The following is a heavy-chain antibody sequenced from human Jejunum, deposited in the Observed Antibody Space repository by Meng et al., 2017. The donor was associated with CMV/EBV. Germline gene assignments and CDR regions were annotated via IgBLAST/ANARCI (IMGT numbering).Heavy chain of an antibody. Sequence: GSFEYYVSNWVRQAPGQGLEWVEGITPFRGSTDYAQRFQGRVTVSTTQSRSTVYMDLRSLTPGDTAVYYCVREAWTPRSGRLYYFDLWGQGTLVTVSS. CDR3: VREAWTPRSGRLYYFDL. CDR2: ITPFRGST. CDR1: GSFEYYV. D-gene: IGHD3/OR15-3a*01. V-gene: IGHV1-69*05. J-gene: IGHJ4*02.